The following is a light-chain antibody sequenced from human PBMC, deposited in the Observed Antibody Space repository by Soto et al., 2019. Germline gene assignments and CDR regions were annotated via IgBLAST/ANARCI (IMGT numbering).Light chain of an antibody. Sequence: DIVLTQSPATLSLSPGERATLSCRASQSVSSYLAWYQQKPGQAPRLLIYDASNRATGIPARFSGSGSGPAFTLTSSSLKPEDLAVDDWQQRSNWPQAFGQGTKVLIK. V-gene: IGKV3-11*01. CDR3: QQRSNWPQA. CDR1: QSVSSY. CDR2: DAS. J-gene: IGKJ2*01.